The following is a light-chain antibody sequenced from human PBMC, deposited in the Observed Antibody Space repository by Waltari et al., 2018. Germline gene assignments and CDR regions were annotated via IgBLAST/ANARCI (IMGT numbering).Light chain of an antibody. V-gene: IGLV3-27*01. CDR1: ILATKY. CDR3: YSATDNNQVI. J-gene: IGLJ2*01. CDR2: KDT. Sequence: SYELTQPSSVSVSPRQTTSITCSGAILATKYSRWFQQKPGQAPRLVIHKDTERPSGVPERFSGSSSGTTVTLTIAGAQVEDEADYYCYSATDNNQVIFGGGTKLTVL.